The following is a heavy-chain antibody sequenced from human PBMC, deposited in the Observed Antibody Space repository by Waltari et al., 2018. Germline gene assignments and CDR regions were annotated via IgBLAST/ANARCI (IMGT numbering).Heavy chain of an antibody. CDR2: INDSGST. CDR1: GGSFSGYY. J-gene: IGHJ4*02. D-gene: IGHD2-15*01. Sequence: QVQLQQWGAGLMKPSETLSLTCAVYGGSFSGYYWTWIRQPPGKGLEWIGEINDSGSTNFNSALKTRVSISLDTSKNQFSLKLTSVTAADTALYYCARHVRIRAVALIDYWGQGTLVTVSS. V-gene: IGHV4-34*01. CDR3: ARHVRIRAVALIDY.